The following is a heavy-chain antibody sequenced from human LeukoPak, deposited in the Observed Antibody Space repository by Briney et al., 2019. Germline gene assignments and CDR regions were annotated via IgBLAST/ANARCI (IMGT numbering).Heavy chain of an antibody. Sequence: SETLSLTCTVSGGSISSRSYYWGWIRQPPGKGLEWIGSIYYSGSTYYNPSLKSRVTISVDTSKNQFSLKLSSVTAADTAVYYCARRNYYDSPWDYWGQGTLVTVSS. D-gene: IGHD3-22*01. J-gene: IGHJ4*02. CDR3: ARRNYYDSPWDY. CDR1: GGSISSRSYY. CDR2: IYYSGST. V-gene: IGHV4-39*01.